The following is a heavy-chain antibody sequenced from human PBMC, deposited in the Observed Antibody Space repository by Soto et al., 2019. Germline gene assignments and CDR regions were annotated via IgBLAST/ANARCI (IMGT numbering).Heavy chain of an antibody. CDR3: ARGHRSSGKIFDS. CDR1: GFTFSNAW. V-gene: IGHV3-15*01. D-gene: IGHD3-22*01. Sequence: EVQLVDSGGGLVKPGGSVRLSCAASGFTFSNAWMSWVRQAPGKGLEWVGRIKSKSAGGTTEYDAPVKDRFTISRDDSKNTLYLQMNSLKIEDTAVYYCARGHRSSGKIFDSWGQGTLVTVSS. J-gene: IGHJ4*02. CDR2: IKSKSAGGTT.